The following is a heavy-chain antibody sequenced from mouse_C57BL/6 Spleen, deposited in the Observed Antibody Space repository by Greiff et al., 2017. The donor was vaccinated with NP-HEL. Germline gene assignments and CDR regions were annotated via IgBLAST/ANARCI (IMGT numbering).Heavy chain of an antibody. CDR1: GYTFTSYW. J-gene: IGHJ1*03. D-gene: IGHD3-3*01. CDR2: IYPGSGST. CDR3: AREGAMAPDV. V-gene: IGHV1-55*01. Sequence: VKLQQPGAELVKPGASVKMSCKASGYTFTSYWITWVKQRPGQGLEWIGDIYPGSGSTNYNEKFKSKATLTVDTSSSTAYMQLSSLTSEDSAVYYCAREGAMAPDVWGTGTTVTVSS.